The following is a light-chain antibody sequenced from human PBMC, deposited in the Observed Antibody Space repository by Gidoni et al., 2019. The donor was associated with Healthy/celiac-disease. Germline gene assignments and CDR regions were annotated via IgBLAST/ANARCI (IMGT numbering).Light chain of an antibody. CDR1: QSISSY. CDR3: QQSYSTPPT. J-gene: IGKJ4*01. V-gene: IGKV1-39*01. Sequence: DIEMTQAPSSLSASVGDRATITCRASQSISSYYNWYQQKPGKAPKLLLYAASSMQRGVPSRFSGSGSWTDFTLTISSLQPEDFATYYCQQSYSTPPTFGEXTKVEIK. CDR2: AAS.